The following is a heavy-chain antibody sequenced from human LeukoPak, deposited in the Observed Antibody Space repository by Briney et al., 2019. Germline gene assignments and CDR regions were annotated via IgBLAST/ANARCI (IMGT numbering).Heavy chain of an antibody. CDR1: GGSFSGYY. V-gene: IGHV4-59*01. CDR3: ARRMVRGVIFDY. CDR2: IYYSGST. D-gene: IGHD3-10*01. J-gene: IGHJ4*02. Sequence: PSETLSLTCAVYGGSFSGYYWSWIRQPPGKGLEWIGYIYYSGSTNYNPSLKSRVTISVDTSKNQFSLKLSSATAADTAVYYCARRMVRGVIFDYWGQGTLVTVSS.